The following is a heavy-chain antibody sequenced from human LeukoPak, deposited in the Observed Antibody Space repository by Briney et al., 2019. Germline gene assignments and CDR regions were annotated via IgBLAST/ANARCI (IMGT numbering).Heavy chain of an antibody. CDR2: ISGSGGST. J-gene: IGHJ4*02. V-gene: IGHV3-23*01. D-gene: IGHD6-13*01. CDR1: GFTFSSYA. CDR3: AKDLGIAACLYYFDY. Sequence: PGGSLRLSCAASGFTFSSYAMSWARQAPGKGLEWVSAISGSGGSTYYADSVKGQFTISRDNSKNTLYLQMNSLRAEDTAVYYCAKDLGIAACLYYFDYWGQGTLVTVSS.